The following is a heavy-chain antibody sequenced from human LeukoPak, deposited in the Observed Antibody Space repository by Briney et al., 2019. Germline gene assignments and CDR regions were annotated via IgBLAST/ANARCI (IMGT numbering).Heavy chain of an antibody. D-gene: IGHD1-1*01. Sequence: PSETLSLTCTVSGGSISSYYWSWIRQPPGKGLEWIGYIYYSGSTNYNPSLKSRVTISVDTSKNQFSLKLSSVTAADTAVYYCARHEIWNGYYYGMDVWGQGTTVTVSS. CDR2: IYYSGST. V-gene: IGHV4-59*08. CDR3: ARHEIWNGYYYGMDV. CDR1: GGSISSYY. J-gene: IGHJ6*02.